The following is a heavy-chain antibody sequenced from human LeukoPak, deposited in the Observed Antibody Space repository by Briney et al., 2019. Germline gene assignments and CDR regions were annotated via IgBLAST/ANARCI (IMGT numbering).Heavy chain of an antibody. D-gene: IGHD4-23*01. J-gene: IGHJ4*02. CDR1: GFTFSSYA. CDR2: ISYDGSNK. Sequence: PGRSLRLSCAASGFTFSSYAMHWVRQAPGKGLEWVAVISYDGSNKYYADSVKGRFTISRDNSKNTLYLQMNSLRAEDTAVYYCARAHLSFYGGNSAGFDYWGQGTLVTVSS. CDR3: ARAHLSFYGGNSAGFDY. V-gene: IGHV3-30-3*01.